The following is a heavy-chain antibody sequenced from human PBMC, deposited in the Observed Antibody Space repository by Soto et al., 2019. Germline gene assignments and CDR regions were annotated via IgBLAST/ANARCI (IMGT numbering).Heavy chain of an antibody. Sequence: QVQLVQSGAEVKKPGSSVKVSCKASGGTFSSYTISWVRQAPGQGLEWMGRIIPILGIANYAQKFQGRVTITADKSTSTAYMELSSLRSEDTAVYYCAGYWGSYRHSFDYWGQGTLVTVSS. CDR3: AGYWGSYRHSFDY. CDR1: GGTFSSYT. J-gene: IGHJ4*02. V-gene: IGHV1-69*02. CDR2: IIPILGIA. D-gene: IGHD3-16*02.